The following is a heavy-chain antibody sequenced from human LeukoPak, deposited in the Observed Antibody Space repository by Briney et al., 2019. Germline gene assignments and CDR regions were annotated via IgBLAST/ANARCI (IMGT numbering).Heavy chain of an antibody. Sequence: ASVKVSCKASGYTFTGYYMHWVRQAPGQGLEWMGWINPNSGGTNYAQKFQGRVTMTRDTSISTAYMELSRLRSDDTAVYYCARGRRITMVRGVWFDPWGQGTLVTVSS. J-gene: IGHJ5*02. CDR1: GYTFTGYY. CDR3: ARGRRITMVRGVWFDP. D-gene: IGHD3-10*01. CDR2: INPNSGGT. V-gene: IGHV1-2*02.